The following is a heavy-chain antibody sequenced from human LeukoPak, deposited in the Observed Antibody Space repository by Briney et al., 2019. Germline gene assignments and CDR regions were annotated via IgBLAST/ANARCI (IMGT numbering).Heavy chain of an antibody. CDR2: IKEDGGDK. J-gene: IGHJ6*04. CDR1: GFTFSNSW. Sequence: GGSLRLSCIASGFTFSNSWMTWVRQAPGRGLEWVANIKEDGGDKQYVDSVKGRFTISRDNGKNSLYLQMDGLRAEDTAVYHCVRESDVWSGPGIGRPLDVWGKGTTVTVSS. V-gene: IGHV3-7*01. CDR3: VRESDVWSGPGIGRPLDV. D-gene: IGHD3-3*01.